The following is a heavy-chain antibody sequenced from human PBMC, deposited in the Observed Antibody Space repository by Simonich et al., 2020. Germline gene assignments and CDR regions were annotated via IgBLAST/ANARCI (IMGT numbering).Heavy chain of an antibody. J-gene: IGHJ3*02. CDR3: ARDPEKINSVEYSSSYAFDI. D-gene: IGHD6-6*01. CDR1: GYTFTGYY. Sequence: QVQLVQSGAEVKKPGASVKVSCKASGYTFTGYYMHWVRQAPGQGLEWMGGINPNSGGTNYAQKFQGRGTMTRDTSISTAYMERSRLRSDDTAVYYCARDPEKINSVEYSSSYAFDIWGQGTMVTVSS. CDR2: INPNSGGT. V-gene: IGHV1-2*02.